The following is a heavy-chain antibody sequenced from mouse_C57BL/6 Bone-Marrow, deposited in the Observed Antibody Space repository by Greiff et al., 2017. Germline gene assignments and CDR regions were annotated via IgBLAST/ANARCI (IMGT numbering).Heavy chain of an antibody. CDR1: GYTFTDYY. Sequence: QVQLQQFGPELVKPGASVKISRKASGYTFTDYYINWVKQRPGQGLEWIGWIFPGSGSTYYNEKFKGKATLSVDKSSRTAYMLLSSLTSEDSAVYFCARGGGSSGPLAMDYWGQGTSVTVSS. CDR3: ARGGGSSGPLAMDY. CDR2: IFPGSGST. D-gene: IGHD3-2*02. V-gene: IGHV1-75*01. J-gene: IGHJ4*01.